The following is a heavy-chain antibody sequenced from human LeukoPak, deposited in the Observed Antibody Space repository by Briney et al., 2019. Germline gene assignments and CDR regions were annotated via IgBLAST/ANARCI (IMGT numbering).Heavy chain of an antibody. D-gene: IGHD3-22*01. CDR2: IYYSGST. CDR3: ARHARDTSDYFDY. CDR1: GFTFSSYA. V-gene: IGHV4-59*08. Sequence: PGGSLRLSCAASGFTFSSYAMSWVRQAPGKGLEWIGYIYYSGSTDYNPSLKSRVSISVDTSKNQFSLKLSSMTAADTAVYYCARHARDTSDYFDYWGQGTLVTVSS. J-gene: IGHJ4*02.